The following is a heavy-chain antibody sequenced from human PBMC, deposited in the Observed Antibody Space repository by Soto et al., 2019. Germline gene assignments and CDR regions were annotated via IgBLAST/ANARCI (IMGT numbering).Heavy chain of an antibody. V-gene: IGHV4-38-2*01. J-gene: IGHJ4*02. CDR2: IYHSGST. CDR1: GYSISSGYY. CDR3: ARGEYCSGGSCYSRTFDY. Sequence: SETLSLTCAVSGYSISSGYYWGWIRQPPGKGLEWIGSIYHSGSTYYNPSLKSRVTISVDTSKNQFSLKLSSVTAADTAVYYCARGEYCSGGSCYSRTFDYWGQGTLVTVSS. D-gene: IGHD2-15*01.